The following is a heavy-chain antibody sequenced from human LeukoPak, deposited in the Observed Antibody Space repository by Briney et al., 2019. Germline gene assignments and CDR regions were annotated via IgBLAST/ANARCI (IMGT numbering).Heavy chain of an antibody. CDR1: GYTFTSYD. V-gene: IGHV1-8*01. CDR3: ARHMIYGPVGQDYYYYYMDV. D-gene: IGHD4-17*01. J-gene: IGHJ6*03. Sequence: ASVKVSCKASGYTFTSYDTNWVRQATGQGLEWMGWMNPNSGNTGYAQKFQGRVTMTRNTSISTAYMELSSLRSEDTAVYYCARHMIYGPVGQDYYYYYMDVWGKGTTVTVSS. CDR2: MNPNSGNT.